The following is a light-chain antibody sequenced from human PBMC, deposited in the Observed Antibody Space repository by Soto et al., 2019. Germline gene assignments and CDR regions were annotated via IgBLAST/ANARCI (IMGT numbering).Light chain of an antibody. V-gene: IGKV3-20*01. J-gene: IGKJ4*01. CDR1: QSVSTNY. CDR2: GPS. CDR3: QHYDNSPLT. Sequence: EIVLSQSPGTLSLSPGERANLSCRASQSVSTNYLAWYQQKPGQAPRLLIYGPSSRATGIPDRFSGSGSGTDFTLTINRLEPDDFAVYYCQHYDNSPLTFGGGTKVEIK.